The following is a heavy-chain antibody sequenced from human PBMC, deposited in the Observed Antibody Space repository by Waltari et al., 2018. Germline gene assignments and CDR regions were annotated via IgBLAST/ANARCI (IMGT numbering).Heavy chain of an antibody. J-gene: IGHJ2*01. CDR1: GFTYSMYW. CDR2: SNSDGIGT. V-gene: IGHV3-74*01. CDR3: ARGARRTTVTTGWWYFDL. D-gene: IGHD4-17*01. Sequence: EVQLVESGGGLVQPGGSLRLSCAASGFTYSMYWMHWVRQAPGKGLVVVSRSNSDGIGTSYADSVKGRFTISKDNAKNTVYLQMNSLRAEDTAIYYCARGARRTTVTTGWWYFDLWGRGTLVTVSS.